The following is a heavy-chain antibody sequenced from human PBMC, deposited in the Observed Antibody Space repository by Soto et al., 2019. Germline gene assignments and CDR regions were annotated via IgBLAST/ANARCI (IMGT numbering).Heavy chain of an antibody. D-gene: IGHD3-9*01. Sequence: EVQLVESGGGLVKPGGSLRLSCAASGFTFSNAWMSWVRQAPGKGLEWVGRIKSKTVGGTTDYAAPVKGRFTISRDDTKNTLFPQMISLKTEDTAVYYCTTDRAPNYDILTCLYYYYYGMDVWGQGTTVTVSS. V-gene: IGHV3-15*01. CDR1: GFTFSNAW. CDR3: TTDRAPNYDILTCLYYYYYGMDV. CDR2: IKSKTVGGTT. J-gene: IGHJ6*02.